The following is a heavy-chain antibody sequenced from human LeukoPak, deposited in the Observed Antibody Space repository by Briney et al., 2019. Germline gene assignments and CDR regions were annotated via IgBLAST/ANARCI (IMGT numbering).Heavy chain of an antibody. J-gene: IGHJ4*02. V-gene: IGHV1-69*05. CDR3: ASDGGYSSSWYTY. D-gene: IGHD6-13*01. CDR1: GGTFSSYA. CDR2: IIPIFGTA. Sequence: SVKVSCKASGGTFSSYAISWVRQAPGQGLEWMGGIIPIFGTANYAQKFQGSVTITTDESTSTAYMELSSLRSEDTAVYYCASDGGYSSSWYTYWGQGTLVTVSS.